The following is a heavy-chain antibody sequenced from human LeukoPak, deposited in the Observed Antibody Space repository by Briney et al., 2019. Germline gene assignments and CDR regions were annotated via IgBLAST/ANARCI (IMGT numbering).Heavy chain of an antibody. CDR1: GFTFSSYG. Sequence: GGSLRLSCAASGFTFSSYGMHWVRQAPGKGLEWVAFIRYDGSNKYYADSVKGRLTISRDNSKNTLHLQMNSLRAEDTAVYYCAKAVAAAGTLDYWGQGTLVTVSS. V-gene: IGHV3-30*02. CDR3: AKAVAAAGTLDY. CDR2: IRYDGSNK. J-gene: IGHJ4*02. D-gene: IGHD6-13*01.